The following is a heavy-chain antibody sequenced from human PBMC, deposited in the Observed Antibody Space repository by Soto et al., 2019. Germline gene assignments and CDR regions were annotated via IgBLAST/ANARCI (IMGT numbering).Heavy chain of an antibody. CDR3: ARGKLFERHFDY. CDR2: IIPIFGTA. V-gene: IGHV1-69*13. Sequence: GASVKVSCKASGGTFSSYAISWVRQAPGQGLEWMGGIIPIFGTANYAQKFQGRVTITADESTSTAYMELSSLRSEDTAVYYCARGKLFERHFDYWGQGTLVTVSS. J-gene: IGHJ4*02. CDR1: GGTFSSYA. D-gene: IGHD3-10*01.